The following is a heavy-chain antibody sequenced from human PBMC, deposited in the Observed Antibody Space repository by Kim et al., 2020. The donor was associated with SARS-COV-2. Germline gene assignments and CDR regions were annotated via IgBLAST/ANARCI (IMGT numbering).Heavy chain of an antibody. V-gene: IGHV3-9*01. CDR2: ISWNSGSI. D-gene: IGHD2-21*01. Sequence: GGSLRLSCAASGFTFDDYAMHWVRQAPGKGLEWVSGISWNSGSIGYADSVKGRFTISRDNAKNSLYLQMNSLRAEDTALYYCAKDMRSTAYCGGDCYLFDYWGQGTLVTVSS. J-gene: IGHJ4*02. CDR3: AKDMRSTAYCGGDCYLFDY. CDR1: GFTFDDYA.